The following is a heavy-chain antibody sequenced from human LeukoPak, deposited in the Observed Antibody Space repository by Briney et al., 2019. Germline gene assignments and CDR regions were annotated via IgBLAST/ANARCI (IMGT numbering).Heavy chain of an antibody. D-gene: IGHD1/OR15-1a*01. V-gene: IGHV4-59*01. J-gene: IGHJ4*02. CDR2: VYYSGST. CDR1: GGSISSDS. CDR3: AGGPNNYYFDY. Sequence: SETLSLTCTVSGGSISSDSWSWIRQLPGKGLEWIGYVYYSGSTSYNPSLKSRVTISVDTSKNQFSLKLSSVTAADTAVYYCAGGPNNYYFDYWGQGTLVTVSS.